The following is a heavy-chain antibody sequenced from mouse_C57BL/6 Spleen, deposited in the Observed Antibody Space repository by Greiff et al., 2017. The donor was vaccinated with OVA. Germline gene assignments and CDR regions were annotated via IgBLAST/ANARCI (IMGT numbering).Heavy chain of an antibody. CDR3: TRGYGSSYGGYFDY. CDR2: IDPETGGT. V-gene: IGHV1-15*01. J-gene: IGHJ2*01. CDR1: GYTFTDYE. Sequence: VKLQESGAELVRPGASVTLSCKASGYTFTDYEMHWVKQTPVHGLEWIGAIDPETGGTAYNQKFKGKAILTADKSSSTAYMELRSLTSEDSAVYYCTRGYGSSYGGYFDYWGQGTTLTVSS. D-gene: IGHD1-1*01.